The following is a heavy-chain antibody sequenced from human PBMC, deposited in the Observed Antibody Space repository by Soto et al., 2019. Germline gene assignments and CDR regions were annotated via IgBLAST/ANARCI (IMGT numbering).Heavy chain of an antibody. CDR3: ARTVVVVAATQSYNWFDP. D-gene: IGHD2-15*01. J-gene: IGHJ5*02. Sequence: ASGPTLVNPTQTLTLTCTFSGFSLSTSGVGVGWIRQPPGKALEWLALIYWDDDKRYSPSLKSRLTITKDTSKNQVVLTMTNMDPVDTATYYCARTVVVVAATQSYNWFDPWGQGTLVTVSS. CDR1: GFSLSTSGVG. V-gene: IGHV2-5*02. CDR2: IYWDDDK.